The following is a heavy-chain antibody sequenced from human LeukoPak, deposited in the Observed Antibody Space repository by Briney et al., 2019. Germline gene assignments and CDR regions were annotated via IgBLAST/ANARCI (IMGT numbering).Heavy chain of an antibody. Sequence: GGSLRLSCAASGFTFSSYPMHWVRMAPGKGLEWVGVISYDGSNKYYADSVKGRFTISRDNSKNTLYLQVNSLRAEDTAVYYCARDGGGYYASGTHYYFDCWGQGTLVTVSS. V-gene: IGHV3-30-3*01. J-gene: IGHJ4*02. CDR3: ARDGGGYYASGTHYYFDC. D-gene: IGHD3-10*01. CDR1: GFTFSSYP. CDR2: ISYDGSNK.